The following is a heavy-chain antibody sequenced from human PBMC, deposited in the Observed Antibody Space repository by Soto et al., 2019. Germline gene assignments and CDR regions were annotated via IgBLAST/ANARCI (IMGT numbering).Heavy chain of an antibody. CDR1: GGSISSSSYY. D-gene: IGHD2-21*02. CDR2: IYYSGST. CDR3: ARDRYCGGDCYYDHYYGMDV. V-gene: IGHV4-39*07. Sequence: SETLSLTCTVSGGSISSSSYYWGWIRQPPGKGLEWIGSIYYSGSTYYNPSLKSRVTISVDTSKNQFSLKLSSVTAADTAVYYCARDRYCGGDCYYDHYYGMDVWGQGTTVTVSS. J-gene: IGHJ6*02.